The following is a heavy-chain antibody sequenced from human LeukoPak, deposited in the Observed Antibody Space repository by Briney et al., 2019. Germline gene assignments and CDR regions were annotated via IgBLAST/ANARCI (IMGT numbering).Heavy chain of an antibody. V-gene: IGHV3-23*01. D-gene: IGHD3-3*01. CDR1: GFTFSSYA. Sequence: GGSLRLSCAASGFTFSSYAMSWVRQAPGKGLEWVSAISGSGSSTSYADSVKGRFTISRDNSRNTLDLQMNSLRGEDTAVYYCAKTRTIFGVVGYTDVWGKGTTVTVSS. CDR2: ISGSGSST. CDR3: AKTRTIFGVVGYTDV. J-gene: IGHJ6*03.